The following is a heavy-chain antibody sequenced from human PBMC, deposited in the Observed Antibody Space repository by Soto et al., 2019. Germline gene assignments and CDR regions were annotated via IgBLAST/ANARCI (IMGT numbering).Heavy chain of an antibody. J-gene: IGHJ4*02. V-gene: IGHV4-59*01. CDR2: IFYSGNT. CDR3: ARDSGYGDPFDY. Sequence: SETLSLTCTVSGGSISNYYWSWIRQPPGRGLEWIGYIFYSGNTNYNPSLRSRVTISVDTSKNQFSLKLSSVTAADTAVYYCARDSGYGDPFDYWGQGTLVTVSS. D-gene: IGHD4-17*01. CDR1: GGSISNYY.